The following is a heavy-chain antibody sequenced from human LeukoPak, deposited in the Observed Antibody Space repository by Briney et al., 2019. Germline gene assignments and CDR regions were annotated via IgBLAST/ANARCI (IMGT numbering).Heavy chain of an antibody. CDR1: GGSISSGDYS. D-gene: IGHD5-12*01. V-gene: IGHV4-30-2*01. Sequence: PSETLSLTCAVSGGSISSGDYSWLWLRHPPGKGLEGIGYIYLSGSTFYNPSLRSRVNISLDGSKNQLSLRLSSVTAADTAVYFCAGDPSGYDSGWFDPWGQGTLVTISS. CDR2: IYLSGST. J-gene: IGHJ5*02. CDR3: AGDPSGYDSGWFDP.